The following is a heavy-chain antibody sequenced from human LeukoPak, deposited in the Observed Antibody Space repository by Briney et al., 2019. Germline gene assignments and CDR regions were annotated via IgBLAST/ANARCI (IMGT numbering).Heavy chain of an antibody. CDR2: ISSSSSTI. CDR3: ARERGYSSSSVGSSSYYYYMDV. J-gene: IGHJ6*03. D-gene: IGHD6-6*01. V-gene: IGHV3-48*04. Sequence: GGSLRLSCAASGFTFSSYSMDWVRQAPGKGLEWVSYISSSSSTIYYADSVKGRFTISRDNAKNSLYLQMNSLRAEDTAVYYCARERGYSSSSVGSSSYYYYMDVWGKGTTVTVSS. CDR1: GFTFSSYS.